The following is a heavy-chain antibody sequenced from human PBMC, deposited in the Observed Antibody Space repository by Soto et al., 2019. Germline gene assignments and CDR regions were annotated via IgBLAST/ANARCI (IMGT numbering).Heavy chain of an antibody. Sequence: EVQLVESGGGLVQPGGSLKLSCAASGFTFTNYWIHWVRQAPGKGLVWVSRINRDGSNINYADFVKGRFTISRDNAKTTVYLQMNSLRAEDTAVYFCASSATGFYGDYNWGQGALVTVSS. CDR1: GFTFTNYW. J-gene: IGHJ4*02. CDR3: ASSATGFYGDYN. D-gene: IGHD4-17*01. V-gene: IGHV3-74*01. CDR2: INRDGSNI.